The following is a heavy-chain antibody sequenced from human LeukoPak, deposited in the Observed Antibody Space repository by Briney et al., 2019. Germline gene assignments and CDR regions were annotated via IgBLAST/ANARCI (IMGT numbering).Heavy chain of an antibody. CDR3: AELGITMIGGV. Sequence: PGGSLRLSCAASGFTFSYYWMTWVRQAPGKGLEWVANIKQDGVEKYYVDSVTGRFTISRDNAKNSLYLQMNSLRAEDTAVYYCAELGITMIGGVWGKGTTVTISS. V-gene: IGHV3-7*01. CDR1: GFTFSYYW. J-gene: IGHJ6*04. CDR2: IKQDGVEK. D-gene: IGHD3-10*02.